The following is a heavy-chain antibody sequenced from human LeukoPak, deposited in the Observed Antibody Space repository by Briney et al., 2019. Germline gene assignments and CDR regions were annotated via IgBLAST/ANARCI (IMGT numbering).Heavy chain of an antibody. J-gene: IGHJ4*02. V-gene: IGHV3-23*01. D-gene: IGHD3-3*01. Sequence: TGGSLRLSCAASGFTFSSYAMIWVRRAPGKGLEWVSAISGSGGSTYYADSVKGRFTISKDNSKNTLYLQMNSLRAEDTAVYYCAKAEFYDFWSGYYSDYWGQGTLVTVSS. CDR1: GFTFSSYA. CDR2: ISGSGGST. CDR3: AKAEFYDFWSGYYSDY.